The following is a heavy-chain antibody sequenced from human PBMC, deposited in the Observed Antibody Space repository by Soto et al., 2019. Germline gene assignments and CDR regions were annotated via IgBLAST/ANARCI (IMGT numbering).Heavy chain of an antibody. Sequence: QVQLVQSGAEVKKPGASVKVSCKASGCIFTSYAMHWVRQAPGQRLEWMGWINAGKGNTKYSQKFQGRVTITRDTSASTAYMELSSLRSEDTAVYYCARSAPRIDYWGQGSLVTVSS. CDR3: ARSAPRIDY. J-gene: IGHJ4*02. CDR2: INAGKGNT. CDR1: GCIFTSYA. V-gene: IGHV1-3*01.